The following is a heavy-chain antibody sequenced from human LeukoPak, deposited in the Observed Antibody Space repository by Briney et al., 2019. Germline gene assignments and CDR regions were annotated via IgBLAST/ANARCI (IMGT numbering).Heavy chain of an antibody. Sequence: ASVKVSCKASGYTFTSYYMHWVRQAPGQGLEWMGIINPSGGSTSYALKFQGRVTMTRDTSTSTVYMELSSLRSEDTAVYYCARDLLFRPDGSYPLFGYWGQGTLVTVSS. CDR3: ARDLLFRPDGSYPLFGY. D-gene: IGHD3-10*01. J-gene: IGHJ4*02. CDR2: INPSGGST. CDR1: GYTFTSYY. V-gene: IGHV1-46*01.